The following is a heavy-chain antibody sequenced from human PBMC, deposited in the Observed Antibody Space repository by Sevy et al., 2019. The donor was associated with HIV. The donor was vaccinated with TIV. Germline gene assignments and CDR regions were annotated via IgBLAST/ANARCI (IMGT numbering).Heavy chain of an antibody. CDR3: ASHYYDTTGYYYPLDY. J-gene: IGHJ4*02. D-gene: IGHD3-22*01. Sequence: GGSLRLSCTASGFTFSTYAMYWVRQAPGKGLEWVAVISADGNNKDYSDSVKGRFTVSRDNSKNTLYLQMYSLRAEDTALYYCASHYYDTTGYYYPLDYWGQGTLVTVSS. V-gene: IGHV3-30*04. CDR1: GFTFSTYA. CDR2: ISADGNNK.